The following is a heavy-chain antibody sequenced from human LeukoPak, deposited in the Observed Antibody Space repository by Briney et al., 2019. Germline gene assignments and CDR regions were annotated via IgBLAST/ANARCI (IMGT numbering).Heavy chain of an antibody. Sequence: ASVKVSCKASGYTFTSYGISWVRQAPGQGLEWMGWISANNGNRNYALKLQDRVSMTTDTSTTTAYMELRSLRSDDTAVYYCARQGYGGHSRGAADYWGQGTLVTVSS. V-gene: IGHV1-18*01. J-gene: IGHJ4*02. CDR3: ARQGYGGHSRGAADY. CDR2: ISANNGNR. D-gene: IGHD4-23*01. CDR1: GYTFTSYG.